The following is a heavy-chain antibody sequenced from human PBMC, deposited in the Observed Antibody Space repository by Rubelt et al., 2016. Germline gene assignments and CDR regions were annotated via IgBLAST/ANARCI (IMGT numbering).Heavy chain of an antibody. CDR2: IYYSGST. V-gene: IGHV4-28*01. J-gene: IGHJ3*02. CDR3: ARRPPDSGSYSNDAFDI. CDR1: GYSISSNNW. Sequence: QVQLQESGPGLVKPSDTLSLTCAVSGYSISSNNWWGWIRQPPGKGLEWIGYIYYSGSTNYNPSLKSRVTISVDISKNQFSWKLSSVTAADTAIYYCARRPPDSGSYSNDAFDIWGQGTMVTVSA. D-gene: IGHD3-10*01.